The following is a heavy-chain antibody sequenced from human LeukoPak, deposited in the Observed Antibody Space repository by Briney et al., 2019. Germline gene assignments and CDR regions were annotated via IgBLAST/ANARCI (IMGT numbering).Heavy chain of an antibody. Sequence: SVKVSCKASGGTFSSYAISWVRQAPGQGLEWMGRIIPIFGIANYAQKFQGRVTITADKSTSTAYMELSSLRSEDTAVYYCASFSGGASIVAFDIWGQGKMVPSLQ. V-gene: IGHV1-69*04. J-gene: IGHJ3*02. CDR3: ASFSGGASIVAFDI. CDR2: IIPIFGIA. D-gene: IGHD1-26*01. CDR1: GGTFSSYA.